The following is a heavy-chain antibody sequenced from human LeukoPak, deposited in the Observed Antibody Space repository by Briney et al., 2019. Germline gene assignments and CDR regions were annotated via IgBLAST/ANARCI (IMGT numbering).Heavy chain of an antibody. D-gene: IGHD1-26*01. Sequence: GGSLRLSCAASGFTFSGYAMHWVRQAPGKGLEWVAVISYDGSNKYYADSVKGRFTISRDNSKNTLYLQMNSLRAEDTAVYYCARDHPSGSFDYWGQGTLVTVSS. CDR3: ARDHPSGSFDY. V-gene: IGHV3-30*01. CDR2: ISYDGSNK. J-gene: IGHJ4*02. CDR1: GFTFSGYA.